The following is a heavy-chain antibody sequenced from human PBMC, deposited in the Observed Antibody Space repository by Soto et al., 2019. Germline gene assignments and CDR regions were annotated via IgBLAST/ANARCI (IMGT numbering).Heavy chain of an antibody. CDR2: IIPIFGTA. V-gene: IGHV1-69*12. D-gene: IGHD5-18*01. J-gene: IGHJ4*02. CDR3: ARAHGGYSYGLGWFDY. CDR1: GGTFSSYA. Sequence: QVQLVQSGAEVKKPGSSVKVSCKASGGTFSSYAISWVRQAPGQGLEWMGGIIPIFGTANYAQKFQGRVTITADESTSTAYMELSCLSSEDTAVYYCARAHGGYSYGLGWFDYWGQGTLVTVSS.